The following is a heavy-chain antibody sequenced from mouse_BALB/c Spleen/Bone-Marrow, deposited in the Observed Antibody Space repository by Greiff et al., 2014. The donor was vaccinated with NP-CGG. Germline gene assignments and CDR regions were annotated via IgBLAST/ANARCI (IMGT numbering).Heavy chain of an antibody. CDR1: GYTFTEYI. Sequence: QVQLQQSGAELVKPGAPVKLSCKASGYTFTEYIIHWVKQRSGQGLEWTGWFYPGSGSIKYNEKFKDKATLTADKSSSTVYMELSRLTSEDSAVYFCARHEKANYGNYAMDYWGQGTSVTVSS. V-gene: IGHV1-62-2*01. CDR2: FYPGSGSI. CDR3: ARHEKANYGNYAMDY. J-gene: IGHJ4*01. D-gene: IGHD1-1*01.